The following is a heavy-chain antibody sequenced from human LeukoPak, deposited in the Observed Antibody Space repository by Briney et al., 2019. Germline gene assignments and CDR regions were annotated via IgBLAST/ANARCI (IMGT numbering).Heavy chain of an antibody. J-gene: IGHJ5*02. CDR2: ISAYNGNT. V-gene: IGHV1-18*01. CDR3: ARDLIAARPGWFDP. CDR1: GYTFTTYG. Sequence: ASVKVSCKSSGYTFTTYGINWVRQAPGQGLEWMGWISAYNGNTNYAQNLQGRVTLTTDTSASTAYMELRSLRSDDTAVYYCARDLIAARPGWFDPWGQGTLVIVCS. D-gene: IGHD6-6*01.